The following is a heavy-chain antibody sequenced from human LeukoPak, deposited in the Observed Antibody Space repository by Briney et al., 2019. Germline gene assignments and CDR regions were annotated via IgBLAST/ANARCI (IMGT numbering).Heavy chain of an antibody. Sequence: KPSETLSLTCTVSGGSISSYYWSWIRQPPGKGLEWIGYIYYSGSTNYNPSLKSRVTISVDTSKNQFSLKLSSVTAADTAVYYCARVGTSVAGLRRLYYFDYWGQGTLVTVSS. CDR3: ARVGTSVAGLRRLYYFDY. V-gene: IGHV4-59*01. J-gene: IGHJ4*02. CDR2: IYYSGST. CDR1: GGSISSYY. D-gene: IGHD6-19*01.